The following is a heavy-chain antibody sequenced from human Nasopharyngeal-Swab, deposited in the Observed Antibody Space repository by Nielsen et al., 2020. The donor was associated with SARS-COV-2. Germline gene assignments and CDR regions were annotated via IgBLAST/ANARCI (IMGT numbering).Heavy chain of an antibody. Sequence: GESLKISCVASGYSFRTYGVSWVRQAPGKGLEWVSAISGSGDISGNGGGTYYADSVKGRFTISRDNSKNTLSLQMNSLRADDTAVYYCAKDLRGPYFFWGQGTLVTVSS. J-gene: IGHJ4*02. CDR1: GYSFRTYG. CDR3: AKDLRGPYFF. CDR2: ISGSGDISGNGGGT. V-gene: IGHV3-23*01. D-gene: IGHD2/OR15-2a*01.